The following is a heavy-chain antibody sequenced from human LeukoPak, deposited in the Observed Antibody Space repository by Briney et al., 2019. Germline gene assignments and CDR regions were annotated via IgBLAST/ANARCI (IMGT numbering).Heavy chain of an antibody. CDR3: AKRTVGEGPPFDY. Sequence: GGSLRLSCAASGFTFRNYAMTWARQAPGKGLEWVSAISGVGGSTYYADSVKGRFTISRDNSKSTLYLQMNSLRAEDTAVYYCAKRTVGEGPPFDYWGQGTLVTVSS. J-gene: IGHJ4*02. CDR2: ISGVGGST. D-gene: IGHD3-16*01. V-gene: IGHV3-23*01. CDR1: GFTFRNYA.